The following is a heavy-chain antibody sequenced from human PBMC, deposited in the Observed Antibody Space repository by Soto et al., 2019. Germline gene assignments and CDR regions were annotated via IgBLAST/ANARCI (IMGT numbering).Heavy chain of an antibody. V-gene: IGHV4-61*01. CDR1: GGSVSSGSFY. D-gene: IGHD3-10*01. CDR3: ARDSGYYYYGMDV. CDR2: IYYSGST. J-gene: IGHJ6*02. Sequence: SETLYLTCTFSGGSVSSGSFYWCGIRQPPGKGLEWIGYIYYSGSTNYNPSLKSRVTISVDTSKNQFSLKLSSVTAADTAVYYCARDSGYYYYGMDVWGQGTTVTVSS.